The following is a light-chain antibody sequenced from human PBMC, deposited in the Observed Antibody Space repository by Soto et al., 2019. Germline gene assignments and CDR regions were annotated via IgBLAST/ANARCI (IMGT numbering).Light chain of an antibody. CDR3: QQTYSTPYT. CDR2: ATS. CDR1: QTISNY. J-gene: IGKJ2*01. V-gene: IGKV1-39*01. Sequence: DIQMTQSPSSLSASVGDRVTITCRASQTISNYLNWYQQRPGRAPKLLIYATSTLQGGVPSRFSGSGSGTDFTLTISRLQPEDSSTYYCQQTYSTPYTFGQGTKLEIK.